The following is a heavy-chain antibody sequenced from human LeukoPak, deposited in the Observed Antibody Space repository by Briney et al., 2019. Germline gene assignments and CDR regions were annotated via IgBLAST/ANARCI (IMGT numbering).Heavy chain of an antibody. V-gene: IGHV1-18*01. Sequence: ASVKVSCKASGYTFASYGISWVRQAPGQGLEWMGWISAYNGNTNYAQKLQGRVTMTTDTSTSTAYMELRSLRSDDTAVYYCARQQWLASYYYYMDVWGKGTTVTVSS. CDR3: ARQQWLASYYYYMDV. D-gene: IGHD6-19*01. CDR1: GYTFASYG. J-gene: IGHJ6*03. CDR2: ISAYNGNT.